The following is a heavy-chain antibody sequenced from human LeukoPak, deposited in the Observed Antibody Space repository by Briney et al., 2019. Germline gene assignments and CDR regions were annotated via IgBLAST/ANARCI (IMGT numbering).Heavy chain of an antibody. J-gene: IGHJ5*02. V-gene: IGHV4-30-4*01. CDR1: GGSISSGDYY. CDR3: ARPYYYDSRIDP. Sequence: SQTLSLTCTVSGGSISSGDYYWSWIRQPPGKGLEWIAYMYYSGSTYYNPSLKSRVTMSADTSKNQLSLKLSSVTAADTAVYYCARPYYYDSRIDPWGQGIMVTVSS. CDR2: MYYSGST. D-gene: IGHD3-22*01.